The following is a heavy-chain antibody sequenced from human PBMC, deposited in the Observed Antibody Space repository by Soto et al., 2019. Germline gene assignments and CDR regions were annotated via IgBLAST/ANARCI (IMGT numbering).Heavy chain of an antibody. Sequence: EVQLLESGGGLVQPGGSLRLYCAASGFTFCSYAMRWVRQAPGKGLGWVSSISGSGDSRYYADSVKGRITISRDNSKNALYLLLNSMRAEDTAVYYCARRGSGCYYDCWGHGTLVTVSS. CDR1: GFTFCSYA. CDR3: ARRGSGCYYDC. J-gene: IGHJ4*01. V-gene: IGHV3-23*01. D-gene: IGHD6-19*01. CDR2: ISGSGDSR.